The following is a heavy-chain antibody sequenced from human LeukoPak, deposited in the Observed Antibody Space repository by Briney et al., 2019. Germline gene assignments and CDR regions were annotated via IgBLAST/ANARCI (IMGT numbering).Heavy chain of an antibody. Sequence: GGSLRLSCAASGFTFSSYSMNWVRQAPGKGLEWVSSISSSSSYIYYADSVKGRFTISRDNAKNSLFLQMNSPRAEDTAVYYCARDRGFLTGPSGYDLDYWGQGTLVTVSS. V-gene: IGHV3-21*01. CDR3: ARDRGFLTGPSGYDLDY. D-gene: IGHD5-12*01. CDR1: GFTFSSYS. CDR2: ISSSSSYI. J-gene: IGHJ4*02.